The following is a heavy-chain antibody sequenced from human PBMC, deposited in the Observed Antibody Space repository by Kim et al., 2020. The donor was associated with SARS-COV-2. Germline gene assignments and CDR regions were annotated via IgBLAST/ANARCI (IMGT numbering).Heavy chain of an antibody. Sequence: ASVKVSCKASGYTFTSYDINWVRQATGQGLEWMGWMNPNSGNTGYAQKFQGRVTMTRNTSISTAYMELSSLRSEDTAVYYCARGLIGRTYYDFWSGYYRESALRPSTNYSMDVWGNGTTVTVSS. V-gene: IGHV1-8*01. CDR1: GYTFTSYD. D-gene: IGHD3-3*01. CDR3: ARGLIGRTYYDFWSGYYRESALRPSTNYSMDV. J-gene: IGHJ6*03. CDR2: MNPNSGNT.